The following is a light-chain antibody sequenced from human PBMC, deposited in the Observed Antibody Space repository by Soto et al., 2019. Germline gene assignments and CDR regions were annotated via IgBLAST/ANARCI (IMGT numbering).Light chain of an antibody. CDR3: AAWDGSLSGYV. J-gene: IGLJ1*01. Sequence: QSVLTQPPSASGTPGQRVTISCSGSSSNIGSNYVYWYQQLPGPAPKLLIYRNNQRPSGVPDRFSGSKSGTSASLAISGLRSEDEADYYCAAWDGSLSGYVFGTGTKLTVL. V-gene: IGLV1-47*01. CDR1: SSNIGSNY. CDR2: RNN.